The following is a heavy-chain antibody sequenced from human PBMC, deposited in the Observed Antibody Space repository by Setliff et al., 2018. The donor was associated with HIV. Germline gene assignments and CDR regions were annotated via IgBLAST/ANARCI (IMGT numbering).Heavy chain of an antibody. CDR1: GYTLTSYG. V-gene: IGHV1-69*05. J-gene: IGHJ4*02. Sequence: SVKVSCKASGYTLTSYGISWVRQAPGQGLEWMGGIVPILNTGNYAPKFQGRVTITTDESTTTAYMDLSSLRSEDTAVYYCARDRLGHIDRPYFDYWGQGTLVTVSS. CDR2: IVPILNTG. CDR3: ARDRLGHIDRPYFDY. D-gene: IGHD2-21*01.